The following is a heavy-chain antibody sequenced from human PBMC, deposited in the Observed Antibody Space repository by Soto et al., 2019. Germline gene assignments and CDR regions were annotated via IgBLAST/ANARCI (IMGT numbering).Heavy chain of an antibody. Sequence: SETLSLTCTVSGGSISSYYWSWIRQPPGKGLEWIGYIYYSGSTNYNPSLKSRVTISVDTSKNQFSLKLSSVTAADTAVYYCARMTMVRGVVKSDYWGQGTLVTVS. V-gene: IGHV4-59*08. CDR3: ARMTMVRGVVKSDY. CDR2: IYYSGST. D-gene: IGHD3-10*01. J-gene: IGHJ4*02. CDR1: GGSISSYY.